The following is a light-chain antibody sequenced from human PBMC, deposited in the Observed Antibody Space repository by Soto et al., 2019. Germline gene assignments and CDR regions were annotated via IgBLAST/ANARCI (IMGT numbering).Light chain of an antibody. CDR3: GSWDSSLPYV. CDR1: SSNIGDNF. CDR2: DNN. J-gene: IGLJ1*01. Sequence: QSVLTQPPSVSAAPGQKVTISCSGSSSNIGDNFVTWYQQLPGTAPKLLIYDNNKRPSGIPDRFSGSQSGTSATLGITGLQTGDEAVYYCGSWDSSLPYVFGNGT. V-gene: IGLV1-51*01.